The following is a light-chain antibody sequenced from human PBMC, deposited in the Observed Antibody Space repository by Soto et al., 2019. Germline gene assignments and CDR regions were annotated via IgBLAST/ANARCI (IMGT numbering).Light chain of an antibody. Sequence: DIQMTQSPSTLSAPVGDRVTITCRASQSISTWLAWYQQKPGKAPRLLIYDASNLERGVPSRFSGSGSGTEFTLTISSLQPDDFATYYCQHYNSYSHTFGQGTKLEIK. CDR1: QSISTW. CDR2: DAS. J-gene: IGKJ2*01. V-gene: IGKV1-5*01. CDR3: QHYNSYSHT.